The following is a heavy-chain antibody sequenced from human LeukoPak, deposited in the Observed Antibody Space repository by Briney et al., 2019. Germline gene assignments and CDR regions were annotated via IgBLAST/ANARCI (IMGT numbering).Heavy chain of an antibody. D-gene: IGHD5-12*01. V-gene: IGHV1-2*06. CDR1: GYTFNGHY. J-gene: IGHJ5*02. Sequence: ASVKVSCKASGYTFNGHYIHWVRQSPGQGLEWMGRINPKSGGRGFSQKFQGRVTLTTDTSVNTAYLKLSNLRSDDTAVYYCATGYSGYDLKFDPWGQGTLVTVSS. CDR2: INPKSGGR. CDR3: ATGYSGYDLKFDP.